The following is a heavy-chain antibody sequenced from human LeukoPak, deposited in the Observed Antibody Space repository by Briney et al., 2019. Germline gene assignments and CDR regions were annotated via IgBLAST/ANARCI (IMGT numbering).Heavy chain of an antibody. CDR3: ARLEPLGADYMDV. J-gene: IGHJ6*03. CDR2: IYYSGST. D-gene: IGHD3-10*01. Sequence: SQTLSLTCTVSGGSISSSSYYWGWIRQPPGKGLEWIGSIYYSGSTYYNPSLKSRVTISVDTSKNQFSLKLSSVTAADTAVYYCARLEPLGADYMDVWGKGTTVTVSS. V-gene: IGHV4-39*01. CDR1: GGSISSSSYY.